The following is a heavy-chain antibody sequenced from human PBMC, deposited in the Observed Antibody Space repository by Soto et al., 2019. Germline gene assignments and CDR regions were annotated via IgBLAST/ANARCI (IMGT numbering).Heavy chain of an antibody. CDR3: ARLKGYGDYDAFDI. CDR1: GFTFSSYF. Sequence: GSPKLSRAASGFTFSSYFMRWVRQAPGKGLEWVANIKQDGSEKYYVDSVKGRFTISRDNAKNSLYLQMNSLRAEDTAVYYCARLKGYGDYDAFDIWGQGTMVTVSS. D-gene: IGHD4-17*01. CDR2: IKQDGSEK. V-gene: IGHV3-7*01. J-gene: IGHJ3*02.